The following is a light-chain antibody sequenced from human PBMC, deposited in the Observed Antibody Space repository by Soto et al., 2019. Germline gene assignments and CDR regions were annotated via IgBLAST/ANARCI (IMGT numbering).Light chain of an antibody. CDR3: QQYDNYPLT. CDR1: QDIKNY. V-gene: IGKV1-33*01. CDR2: DAS. J-gene: IGKJ4*01. Sequence: DIQMTQSPSSLSASVGDRVTITCQASQDIKNYLNWYQQKSEKAPKLLIYDASDLETGVPSRFSGSGSGTDFTFTINSLQPEDIATYYCQQYDNYPLTFGGGTKVEIK.